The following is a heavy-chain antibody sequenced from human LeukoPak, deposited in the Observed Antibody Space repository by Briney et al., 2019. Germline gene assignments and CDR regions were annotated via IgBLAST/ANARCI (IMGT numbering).Heavy chain of an antibody. CDR1: GFTFSSYG. Sequence: AGGSLRLSCAASGFTFSSYGMHWVRQAPGKGLEWVAFILYDGSNKYYADSVKGRFTISRDNSKNTLYLQMNSLRAEDTAVYYCAKEGPIYYDSSGYYYEAIPKDAFDIWGQGTMVTVSS. D-gene: IGHD3-22*01. J-gene: IGHJ3*02. CDR2: ILYDGSNK. CDR3: AKEGPIYYDSSGYYYEAIPKDAFDI. V-gene: IGHV3-30*02.